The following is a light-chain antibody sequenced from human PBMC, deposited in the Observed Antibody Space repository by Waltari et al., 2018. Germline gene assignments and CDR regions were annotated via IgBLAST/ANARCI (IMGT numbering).Light chain of an antibody. V-gene: IGKV1-17*01. CDR2: GAS. CDR1: QGIISY. CDR3: LQHNSYPWT. Sequence: DIQMTQSPSSLSASVGDTVTITCRASQGIISYLNWFQQKPGNAPKLLIYGASSLEIGVPSRFSGSGSGTEFTLTISSLQPEDFATYYCLQHNSYPWTFGQGTKVEIK. J-gene: IGKJ1*01.